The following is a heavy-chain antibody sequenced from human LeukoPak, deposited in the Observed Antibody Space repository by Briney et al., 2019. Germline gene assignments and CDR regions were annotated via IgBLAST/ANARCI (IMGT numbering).Heavy chain of an antibody. V-gene: IGHV4-34*01. D-gene: IGHD2-15*01. CDR3: ARWADLQDIVVVVAARFAFDI. Sequence: SETLSLTCAVYGGSFSGYYWSWIRQPPGKGLEWIGEINHSGSTNYNPSLKSRVTISVDTSKNQFSLKLSSVTAADTAVYYCARWADLQDIVVVVAARFAFDIWGQGTMVTVSS. CDR1: GGSFSGYY. CDR2: INHSGST. J-gene: IGHJ3*02.